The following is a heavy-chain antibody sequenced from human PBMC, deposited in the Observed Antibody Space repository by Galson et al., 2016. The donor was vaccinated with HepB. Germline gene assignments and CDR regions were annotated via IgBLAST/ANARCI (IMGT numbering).Heavy chain of an antibody. CDR2: IDSSGGTM. CDR1: GFTLSVYY. V-gene: IGHV3-11*01. J-gene: IGHJ4*02. Sequence: SLRLSCAASGFTLSVYYMSWIRQAPGKGLEWVSYIDSSGGTMFYADSVKGRFTISRDNANNSLFLEMNNLRAVDTAIYYCARSFAGYIPGDDSWGQGTLVTASS. D-gene: IGHD3-9*01. CDR3: ARSFAGYIPGDDS.